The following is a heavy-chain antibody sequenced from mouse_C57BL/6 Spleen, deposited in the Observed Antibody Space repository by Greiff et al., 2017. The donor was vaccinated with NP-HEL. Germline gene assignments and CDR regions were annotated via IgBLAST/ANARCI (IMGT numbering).Heavy chain of an antibody. Sequence: EVKLMESGPVLVKPGASVKMSCKASGYTFTDYYMNWVKQSHGKSLEWIGVINPYNGGTSYNQKFKGKATLTVDKSSSTAYMELNSLTSEDSAVYYCARNYDGYYEVYYFDYWGQGTTLTVSS. CDR2: INPYNGGT. V-gene: IGHV1-19*01. J-gene: IGHJ2*01. CDR1: GYTFTDYY. D-gene: IGHD2-3*01. CDR3: ARNYDGYYEVYYFDY.